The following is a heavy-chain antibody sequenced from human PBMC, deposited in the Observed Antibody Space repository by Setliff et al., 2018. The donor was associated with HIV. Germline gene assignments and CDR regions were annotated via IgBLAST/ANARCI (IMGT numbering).Heavy chain of an antibody. CDR3: AKESGLYSNYKYYYYMDV. V-gene: IGHV3-74*01. CDR1: GFTFSSSW. Sequence: PGGSLRLSCAASGFTFSSSWMHWVRQVPGKGLVWVSRINSDDSITSYADSVRGRFTISRDNAKNTLYLQMNSLRAEDTAVYYCAKESGLYSNYKYYYYMDVWGKGTTVTVSS. CDR2: INSDDSIT. D-gene: IGHD4-4*01. J-gene: IGHJ6*03.